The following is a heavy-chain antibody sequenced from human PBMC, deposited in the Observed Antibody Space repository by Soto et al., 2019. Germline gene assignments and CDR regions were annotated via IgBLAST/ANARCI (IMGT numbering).Heavy chain of an antibody. V-gene: IGHV4-39*01. J-gene: IGHJ5*02. Sequence: PSETLSLTCTVSGGSISSSSYYLGWIRQPPGKGLEWIGSIYYSGSTYYNPSLKSRVTISVDTSKNQFSLKLSSVTAADTAVYYCARNYYNWNYRPNWFDPWGQGTLVTVSS. D-gene: IGHD1-7*01. CDR2: IYYSGST. CDR1: GGSISSSSYY. CDR3: ARNYYNWNYRPNWFDP.